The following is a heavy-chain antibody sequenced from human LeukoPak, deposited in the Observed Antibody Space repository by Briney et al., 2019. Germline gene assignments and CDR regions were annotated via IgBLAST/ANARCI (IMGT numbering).Heavy chain of an antibody. CDR3: AKDLYSSDWYGSGY. D-gene: IGHD6-19*01. J-gene: IGHJ4*02. CDR2: ISGSGGST. V-gene: IGHV3-23*01. Sequence: GGSLRLSCAASGFTFSSFAMSWVRQAPGKGLEWVSAISGSGGSTYYADSVKGRFTISRDNSKNTLYLQMNSLRAEDTAVYYCAKDLYSSDWYGSGYWGQGTLVTVSS. CDR1: GFTFSSFA.